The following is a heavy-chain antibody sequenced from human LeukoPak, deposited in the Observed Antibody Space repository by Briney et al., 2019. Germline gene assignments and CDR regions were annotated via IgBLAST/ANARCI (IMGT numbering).Heavy chain of an antibody. V-gene: IGHV4-39*01. CDR2: IYYSGST. D-gene: IGHD3-10*01. J-gene: IGHJ5*02. CDR1: GGSISSSSYY. CDR3: ARPCGSGSYYNSWFDP. Sequence: SETLSPTCTVSGGSISSSSYYWGWIRQPPGKGLEWIGSIYYSGSTYYNPSLKSRVTISVDTSKNQFSLKLSSVTAADTAVYYCARPCGSGSYYNSWFDPWGQGTLVTVSS.